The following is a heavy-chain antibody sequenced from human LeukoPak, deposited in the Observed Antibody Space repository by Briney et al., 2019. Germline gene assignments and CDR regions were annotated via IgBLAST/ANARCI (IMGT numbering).Heavy chain of an antibody. V-gene: IGHV1-18*01. CDR1: GYTFTSYG. J-gene: IGHJ4*02. CDR2: ISAYNGNT. Sequence: ASVKVSCKASGYTFTSYGISWVRQAPGQGLEWMGWISAYNGNTNYAQKLQGRVTMTTDTSTSTAYMELRSLRSDDTAVYYCARGVSTYSSSSTGDHWGQGTLVTVSS. CDR3: ARGVSTYSSSSTGDH. D-gene: IGHD6-6*01.